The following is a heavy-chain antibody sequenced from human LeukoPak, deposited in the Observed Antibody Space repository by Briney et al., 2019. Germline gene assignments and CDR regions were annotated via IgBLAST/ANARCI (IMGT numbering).Heavy chain of an antibody. J-gene: IGHJ3*02. D-gene: IGHD6-13*01. Sequence: QPGGSLRLSCAASGFNSGNYWMSWVRQAPGQRLEWLANIKQDGIETYYLDSVKGRFTISRDSARNSVYLQMNSLRADETAVYFCARFIASPGPDASDIWGQGTLVTVSS. CDR2: IKQDGIET. CDR3: ARFIASPGPDASDI. CDR1: GFNSGNYW. V-gene: IGHV3-7*01.